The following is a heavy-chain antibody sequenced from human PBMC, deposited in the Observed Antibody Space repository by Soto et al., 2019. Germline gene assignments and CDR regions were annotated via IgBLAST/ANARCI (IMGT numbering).Heavy chain of an antibody. Sequence: GGSLRLSCAASVVTFSCSAMRWVRQASGKGLEWVGRIRSKANSYATAYAASVKGRFTISRDDSKNTAYLQMNSLKTEDTAVYYCTRSITMVRSETDYGMDVWGQGTTVTVSS. CDR2: IRSKANSYAT. CDR3: TRSITMVRSETDYGMDV. J-gene: IGHJ6*02. V-gene: IGHV3-73*01. CDR1: VVTFSCSA. D-gene: IGHD3-10*01.